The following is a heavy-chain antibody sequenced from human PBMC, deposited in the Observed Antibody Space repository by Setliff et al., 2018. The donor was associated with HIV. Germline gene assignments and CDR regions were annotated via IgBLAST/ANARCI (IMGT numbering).Heavy chain of an antibody. CDR2: IIPIFNTA. D-gene: IGHD2-15*01. V-gene: IGHV1-69*13. CDR1: GGTFSSYS. CDR3: ARGSGGYCSGGSCYFGFGLAR. J-gene: IGHJ6*02. Sequence: SVKVSCKASGGTFSSYSITWVRQAPGQGLEWMGGIIPIFNTANYAQKFQGRVTITADESTSTAYMELSSLGSEDTAVYYCARGSGGYCSGGSCYFGFGLARWGQVTTVTVSS.